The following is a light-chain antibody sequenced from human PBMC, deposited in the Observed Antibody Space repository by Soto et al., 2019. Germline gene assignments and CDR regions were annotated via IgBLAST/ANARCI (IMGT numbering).Light chain of an antibody. J-gene: IGKJ4*01. CDR3: QQYDNLP. Sequence: DIQMTQSPSSLSASVGDRVTITCKASQDISNYLNWYQQKPGKAPKLLIYDASNLETGVPTRFSGSGSGTDFTFTMTGLYPEDIATYYCQQYDNLPFGGGTKVEIK. V-gene: IGKV1-33*01. CDR1: QDISNY. CDR2: DAS.